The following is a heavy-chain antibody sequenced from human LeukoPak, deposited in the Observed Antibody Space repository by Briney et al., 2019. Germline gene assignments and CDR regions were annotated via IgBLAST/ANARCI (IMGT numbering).Heavy chain of an antibody. J-gene: IGHJ3*02. Sequence: ASVKVSCKASGYTFTSYYMHWVRQAPGRGLEWMGWIHPTGGGTIYAQSFQGRVTMTRDTSITTAYMELSRLRSDDTAVYYCARERGYCASSSCYTSDAFDIWGQGTLVTVSS. D-gene: IGHD2-2*02. CDR1: GYTFTSYY. CDR2: IHPTGGGT. CDR3: ARERGYCASSSCYTSDAFDI. V-gene: IGHV1-2*02.